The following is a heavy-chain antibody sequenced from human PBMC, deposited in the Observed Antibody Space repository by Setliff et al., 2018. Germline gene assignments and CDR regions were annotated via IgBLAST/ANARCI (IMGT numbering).Heavy chain of an antibody. D-gene: IGHD2-21*02. J-gene: IGHJ6*02. CDR2: VKSDGTYT. CDR1: GFAFSSYW. Sequence: GGSLRLSCAVSGFAFSSYWMHWVRQAPGKGLVWVSRVKSDGTYTNYADSVKGRFTVSRDNAKNTLFLQMNSLRAEDTAVYYCARGGYSVTANYYGLDVWGQGTTVTVSS. V-gene: IGHV3-74*01. CDR3: ARGGYSVTANYYGLDV.